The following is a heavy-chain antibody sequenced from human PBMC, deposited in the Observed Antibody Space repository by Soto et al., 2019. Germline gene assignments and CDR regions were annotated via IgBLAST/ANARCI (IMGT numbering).Heavy chain of an antibody. CDR3: AKDTSSSPNNWFDP. CDR1: GFTVSSYA. Sequence: VGSLRLSCAASGFTVSSYAMSWVRPAPGKGLEWVSAISGSGGSTYYADSVKGRFNISRDNSKNTLYLQMNSLRAEDTAVYYCAKDTSSSPNNWFDPWGQGTLVTVSS. J-gene: IGHJ5*02. V-gene: IGHV3-23*01. CDR2: ISGSGGST. D-gene: IGHD6-6*01.